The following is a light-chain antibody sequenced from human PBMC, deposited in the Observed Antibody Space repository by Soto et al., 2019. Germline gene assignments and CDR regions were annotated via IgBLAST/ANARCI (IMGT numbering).Light chain of an antibody. CDR2: AAS. CDR1: QSISRY. Sequence: DIQMTRSPSSLSASVVDGVAITCRARQSISRYLNWYQQKPGKAPKLLIYAASSLQRGVPSRFSGSGSGTDFTLTISSLQPQDFATYYCQQNYNTLITFGQGTRLEIK. CDR3: QQNYNTLIT. V-gene: IGKV1-39*01. J-gene: IGKJ5*01.